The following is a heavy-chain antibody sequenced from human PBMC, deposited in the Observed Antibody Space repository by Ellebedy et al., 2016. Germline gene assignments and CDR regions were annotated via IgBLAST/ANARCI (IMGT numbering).Heavy chain of an antibody. CDR2: ISGSGGST. CDR3: ARSITNDY. V-gene: IGHV3-23*01. D-gene: IGHD1-20*01. Sequence: GGSLRLSFAASRFTFSSYAMSWVRQAPGKGLEWVSAISGSGGSTYYADSVKGRFTMSRDNSRNTVYLQMNSLRAEDTAVYYCARSITNDYWGQGTLVTVSS. CDR1: RFTFSSYA. J-gene: IGHJ4*02.